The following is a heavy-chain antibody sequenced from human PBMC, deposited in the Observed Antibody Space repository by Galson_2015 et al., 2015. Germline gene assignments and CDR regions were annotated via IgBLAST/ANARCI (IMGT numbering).Heavy chain of an antibody. CDR3: AKETRLAVTTGDIDY. CDR1: GFTFSSYA. J-gene: IGHJ4*02. Sequence: SLRLSCAASGFTFSSYAMSWVRQAPGKGLEWVSGVSGRGYSSCYADSVKGRFTISRDNSKNTLFLQMNSLGAEDTAIYYCAKETRLAVTTGDIDYWGLGTLATVSS. V-gene: IGHV3-23*01. D-gene: IGHD4-11*01. CDR2: VSGRGYSS.